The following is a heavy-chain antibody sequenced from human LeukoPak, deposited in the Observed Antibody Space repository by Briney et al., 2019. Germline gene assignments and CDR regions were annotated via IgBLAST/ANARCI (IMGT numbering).Heavy chain of an antibody. V-gene: IGHV3-74*01. D-gene: IGHD2/OR15-2a*01. Sequence: GGSLRLSCAASGFTFRSYWMHWVRQAPGKGLIWVSNINGDDSRTNYADSVKGRFTISRDNAKNTLDLQMNSLRAEDTAVYHCARANCNSSACRLDYWGQGTLVTASS. J-gene: IGHJ4*02. CDR1: GFTFRSYW. CDR2: INGDDSRT. CDR3: ARANCNSSACRLDY.